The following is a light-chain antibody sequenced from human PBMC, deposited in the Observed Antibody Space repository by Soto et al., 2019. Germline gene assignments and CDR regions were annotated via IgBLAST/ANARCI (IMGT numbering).Light chain of an antibody. J-gene: IGKJ3*01. CDR1: QGISSY. Sequence: DIQMTQSPSSLSASVGDRVTITCRASQGISSYLAWYQQKPGKVPKLLIFAASTLHSGVPSRFSGSGSGAAFTLSISSMQPEDVATYYCQKYDSAPFTFGPGTKVDIK. CDR3: QKYDSAPFT. V-gene: IGKV1-27*01. CDR2: AAS.